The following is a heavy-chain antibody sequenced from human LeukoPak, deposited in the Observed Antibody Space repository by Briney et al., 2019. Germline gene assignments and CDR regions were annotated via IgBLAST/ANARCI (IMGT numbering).Heavy chain of an antibody. CDR3: ARKKNTWAPDY. Sequence: GASVKVSCKASGYTFASYNINWVRQATGQGLEWMGWINPNSGDTGHAQKFQGRVTMTRNTSISTAYMGLSSLRSEDTAVYYCARKKNTWAPDYWGQGTLVTVSS. CDR1: GYTFASYN. V-gene: IGHV1-8*01. J-gene: IGHJ4*02. CDR2: INPNSGDT. D-gene: IGHD2/OR15-2a*01.